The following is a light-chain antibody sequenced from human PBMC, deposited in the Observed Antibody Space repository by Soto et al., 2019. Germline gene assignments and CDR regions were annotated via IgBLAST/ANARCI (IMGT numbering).Light chain of an antibody. Sequence: ENVLTQSPGSLSLSPGERATLSCRASQSVYNNYLAWYQQKLGQAPRLLIYGASSRATGIPDRFSGSGSGTDFTLTISRLEAEDFAVYYCQQYGSSPQTFGQGTKVDIK. V-gene: IGKV3-20*01. CDR1: QSVYNNY. J-gene: IGKJ1*01. CDR3: QQYGSSPQT. CDR2: GAS.